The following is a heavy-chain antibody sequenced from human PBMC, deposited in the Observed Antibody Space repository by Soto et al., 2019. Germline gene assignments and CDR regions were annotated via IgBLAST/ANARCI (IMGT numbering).Heavy chain of an antibody. CDR2: IYTSGST. D-gene: IGHD1-7*01. V-gene: IGHV4-4*07. J-gene: IGHJ5*01. CDR3: ARGLRKPSNPTTWFDS. Sequence: SETLSLTCSVSDGSISSYSWNWIRQPAGKGLEWIGRIYTSGSTNFNPSLRSRVTMSVDTSKNQFSLNLRSVTAADTAMYYCARGLRKPSNPTTWFDSWGQGILVTGSS. CDR1: DGSISSYS.